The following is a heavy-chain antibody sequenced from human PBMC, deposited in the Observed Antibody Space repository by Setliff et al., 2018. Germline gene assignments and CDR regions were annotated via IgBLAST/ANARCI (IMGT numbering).Heavy chain of an antibody. D-gene: IGHD1-1*01. V-gene: IGHV5-51*01. CDR3: ARLPSTGSAFFQH. Sequence: ESLKISCATSGYNFNSHWIAWVRQVPGGGLEWMGLIFPADSETRYSPSFQGQFTMSVDTSINTAYLQWNSLKASDTALYFCARLPSTGSAFFQHWGQGTLVTVSS. J-gene: IGHJ1*01. CDR2: IFPADSET. CDR1: GYNFNSHW.